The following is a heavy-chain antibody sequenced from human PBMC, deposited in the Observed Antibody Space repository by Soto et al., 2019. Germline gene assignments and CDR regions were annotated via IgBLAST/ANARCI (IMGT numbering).Heavy chain of an antibody. CDR2: IYYSGST. CDR3: ARILYSSSSSHYYYGMDV. V-gene: IGHV4-39*01. J-gene: IGHJ6*02. CDR1: GGSISSSSYY. Sequence: SETLSLTCTVSGGSISSSSYYWGWIRQPPGKGLEWIGSIYYSGSTYYNPSLKSRVTISVDTSKNQFSLKLSSVTAADTAVYYCARILYSSSSSHYYYGMDVWGQGTTFTFSS. D-gene: IGHD6-6*01.